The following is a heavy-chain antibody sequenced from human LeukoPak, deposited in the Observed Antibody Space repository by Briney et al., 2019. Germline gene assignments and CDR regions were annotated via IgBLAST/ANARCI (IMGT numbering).Heavy chain of an antibody. D-gene: IGHD4-17*01. CDR1: GGSFSGYY. CDR3: ARGRTVTGDAFDI. V-gene: IGHV4-34*01. CDR2: INHSGST. J-gene: IGHJ3*02. Sequence: SETLSLTCAVYGGSFSGYYWSWIRQPPGKGLEWIGEINHSGSTNYNPSLKSRVTISVDTSKNQFSLKLSSVTAADTAVYYCARGRTVTGDAFDIWGQGTMVTVSS.